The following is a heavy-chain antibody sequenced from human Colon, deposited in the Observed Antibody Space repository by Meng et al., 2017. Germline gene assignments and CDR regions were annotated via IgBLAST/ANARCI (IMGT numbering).Heavy chain of an antibody. CDR1: GGSFSGYS. J-gene: IGHJ4*02. CDR3: ARSVRLGVAGKSGAY. V-gene: IGHV4-34*01. D-gene: IGHD6-19*01. Sequence: QVQLQQWGAGLLKPSETPSLTCAVYGGSFSGYSWSWIRQPPGKGLEWIGEINHTGNTSYNPSLKSRLTISVDTSKNQFSLNLSSVTAADTALYYCARSVRLGVAGKSGAYWGQGTLVTVSS. CDR2: INHTGNT.